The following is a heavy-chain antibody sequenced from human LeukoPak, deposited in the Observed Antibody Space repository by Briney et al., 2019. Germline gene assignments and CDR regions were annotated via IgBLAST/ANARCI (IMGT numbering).Heavy chain of an antibody. V-gene: IGHV3-23*01. D-gene: IGHD3-16*02. J-gene: IGHJ4*02. Sequence: GGSLRLSCAASGFTFSSYAMSWVRQAPGKGLEWVSAISGSGGSTYYADSVKGRFTISRDNSKNTLYLQMNSLRAEDTAVYYCARGHYDYVWGSYRPVYFDYWGQGTLVTVSS. CDR3: ARGHYDYVWGSYRPVYFDY. CDR2: ISGSGGST. CDR1: GFTFSSYA.